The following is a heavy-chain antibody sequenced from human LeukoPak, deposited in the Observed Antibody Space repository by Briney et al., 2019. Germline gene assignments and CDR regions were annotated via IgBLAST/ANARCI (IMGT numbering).Heavy chain of an antibody. Sequence: PGGSLRLSCAASGFTFSSYWMSWVRQAPGKGLEWVANIKQDGSEKYYVDSVKGRFTISRDNAKNSLYLQMNSLRAEDTAVYYCAGELGDYDFWSGYYYYMDVWGKGTTVTVSS. CDR2: IKQDGSEK. CDR3: AGELGDYDFWSGYYYYMDV. J-gene: IGHJ6*03. D-gene: IGHD3-3*01. V-gene: IGHV3-7*01. CDR1: GFTFSSYW.